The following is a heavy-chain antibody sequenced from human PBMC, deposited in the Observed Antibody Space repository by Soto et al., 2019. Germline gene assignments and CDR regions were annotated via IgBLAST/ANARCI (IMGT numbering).Heavy chain of an antibody. CDR1: GFTFSSYS. Sequence: LRLSCAASGFTFSSYSMNWVRQAPGKGLEWVSSISSSSSYIYYADSVKGRFTIYRDNAKNSLYLQMNSLRAEETAVYYCAREPYQLPKEFDYWGQGTLVTVSS. V-gene: IGHV3-21*01. CDR3: AREPYQLPKEFDY. CDR2: ISSSSSYI. D-gene: IGHD2-2*01. J-gene: IGHJ4*02.